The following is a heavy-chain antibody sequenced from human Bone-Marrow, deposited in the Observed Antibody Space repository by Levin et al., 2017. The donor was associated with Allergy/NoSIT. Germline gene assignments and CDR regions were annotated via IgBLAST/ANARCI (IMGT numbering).Heavy chain of an antibody. CDR2: ISTNSNYR. Sequence: AGESLKISCAASGFTFNIYNMIWVRQAPGKGLEYVSSISTNSNYRFFGDSLRGRFSISRDDAKNTLYLQMSSLRPEDTAVYYCARITPTDVFDIWGQGTMVTVSS. V-gene: IGHV3-21*06. J-gene: IGHJ3*02. CDR1: GFTFNIYN. D-gene: IGHD2-15*01. CDR3: ARITPTDVFDI.